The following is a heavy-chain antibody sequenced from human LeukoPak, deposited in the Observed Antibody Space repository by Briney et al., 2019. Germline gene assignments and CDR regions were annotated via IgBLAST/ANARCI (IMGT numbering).Heavy chain of an antibody. CDR1: GASISSTNW. D-gene: IGHD4-17*01. Sequence: SETLSLTCAVSGASISSTNWWSWVRQPPGKGLEWIGEIYHTGSTKYNPSLESRVTISVDKSNNQFSVRLSSVTAADTAVYYCARGGNYGDYDGYFDYWGQGTLVTVSS. J-gene: IGHJ4*02. V-gene: IGHV4-4*02. CDR2: IYHTGST. CDR3: ARGGNYGDYDGYFDY.